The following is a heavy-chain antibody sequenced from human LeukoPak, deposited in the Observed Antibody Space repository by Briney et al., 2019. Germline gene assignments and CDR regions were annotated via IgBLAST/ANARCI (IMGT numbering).Heavy chain of an antibody. CDR3: ARGSNYYDRSGYYSPYYFDY. J-gene: IGHJ4*02. D-gene: IGHD3-22*01. CDR1: GGSISSYY. Sequence: SETLSLTCTVSGGSISSYYWSWIRQPPGKGLEWIGYIYYSGSTNYNPSLKSRVTISLDTSKNQFSLKLSSVTAADTAVYYCARGSNYYDRSGYYSPYYFDYWGQGTLVTVSP. V-gene: IGHV4-59*12. CDR2: IYYSGST.